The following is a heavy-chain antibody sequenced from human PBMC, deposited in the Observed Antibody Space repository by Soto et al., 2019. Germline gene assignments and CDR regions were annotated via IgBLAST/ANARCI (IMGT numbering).Heavy chain of an antibody. J-gene: IGHJ6*03. Sequence: GGSLRLSCTASGFTFGDYAMSWFRQAPGKGLEWVGFIRSKAYGGTTEYAASVKGRFTISRDDSKSIAYLQVNSLKTEDTAVYYCTRDRSLGPYYYYYYMDVWGKGTTVTVSS. CDR2: IRSKAYGGTT. CDR3: TRDRSLGPYYYYYYMDV. D-gene: IGHD7-27*01. V-gene: IGHV3-49*03. CDR1: GFTFGDYA.